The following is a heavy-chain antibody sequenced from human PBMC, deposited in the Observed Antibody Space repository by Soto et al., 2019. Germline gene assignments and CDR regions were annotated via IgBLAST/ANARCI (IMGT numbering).Heavy chain of an antibody. D-gene: IGHD6-13*01. Sequence: EVQLLESGGDLVQPGGSLRLSCAASGFTFSSYVMIWVRQVPGKGLEWVSAISGSGGSTYYADYVNGRFTISRDNSKNTLYLPMNSLRADDTAVYYCANRAGGTSWSSPSVFDYWGQGTLVTVSS. V-gene: IGHV3-23*01. CDR2: ISGSGGST. CDR3: ANRAGGTSWSSPSVFDY. CDR1: GFTFSSYV. J-gene: IGHJ4*02.